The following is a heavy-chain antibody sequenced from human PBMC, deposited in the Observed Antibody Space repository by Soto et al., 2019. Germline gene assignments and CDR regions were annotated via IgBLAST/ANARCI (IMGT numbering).Heavy chain of an antibody. Sequence: QVQLQESGPGLVKPSQTLSLTCTVSGGSISSGDYYWSWIRQPPGKGLEWIGYIYYSGSTYYNPSLKSRVNISVDTSKTQFSLKLSSVTAADTAVYYCARDYYYDSSGYYYPDYYGMDVWGQGTTVTVSS. J-gene: IGHJ6*02. CDR3: ARDYYYDSSGYYYPDYYGMDV. D-gene: IGHD3-22*01. CDR2: IYYSGST. V-gene: IGHV4-30-4*01. CDR1: GGSISSGDYY.